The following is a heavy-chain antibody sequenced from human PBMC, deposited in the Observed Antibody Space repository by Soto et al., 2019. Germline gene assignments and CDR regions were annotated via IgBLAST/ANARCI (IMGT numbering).Heavy chain of an antibody. J-gene: IGHJ4*02. V-gene: IGHV1-69*06. CDR1: GGTFSSYA. D-gene: IGHD2-2*02. CDR3: AIACSSTSCYTTAASHLGPYFDY. Sequence: SVKVSCKASGGTFSSYAISWVRQAPGQGLEWMGGIIPIFGTANYAQKFQGRVTITADNSTSTAYMELSSLRSEDTAVYYCAIACSSTSCYTTAASHLGPYFDYWGQGTLVTVSS. CDR2: IIPIFGTA.